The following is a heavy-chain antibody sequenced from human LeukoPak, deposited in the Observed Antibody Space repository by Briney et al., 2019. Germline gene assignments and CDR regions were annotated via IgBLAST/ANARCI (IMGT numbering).Heavy chain of an antibody. CDR3: AKLRLLDFDY. D-gene: IGHD2-15*01. CDR2: ISGRGGST. Sequence: GGSLRLSCAASGFTFSVYAMSWVRQAPGKGLEWVSVISGRGGSTSYADSVKGRFTISRDNSKNTLYLQMNSLRAEDTAVYYCAKLRLLDFDYWGQGTLVTVSS. J-gene: IGHJ4*02. V-gene: IGHV3-23*01. CDR1: GFTFSVYA.